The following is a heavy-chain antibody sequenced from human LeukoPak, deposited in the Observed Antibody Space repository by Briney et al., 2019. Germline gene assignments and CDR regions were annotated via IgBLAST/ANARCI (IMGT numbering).Heavy chain of an antibody. CDR2: ISGSGGST. CDR3: ARDRRGYDSGYYFDY. J-gene: IGHJ4*02. CDR1: GFTFSSYG. Sequence: GGSLRLSCAASGFTFSSYGMSWVRQAPGKGLEWVSAISGSGGSTYYADSVKGRFTISRDNSKNTLYLQMNSLRAEDTAVYYCARDRRGYDSGYYFDYWGQGTLVTVSS. D-gene: IGHD5-12*01. V-gene: IGHV3-23*01.